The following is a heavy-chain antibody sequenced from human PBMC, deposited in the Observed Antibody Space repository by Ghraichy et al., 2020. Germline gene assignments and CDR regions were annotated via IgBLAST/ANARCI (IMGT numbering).Heavy chain of an antibody. CDR1: GGSISSSSYY. Sequence: SQTLSLTCTVSGGSISSSSYYWGWIRQPPGKGLEWIGSIYYSGSTYYNPSLKSRVTISVDTSKNQFSLKLSSVTAADTAVYYCASNDGSGSYYNVGYWGQGTLVTVSS. CDR2: IYYSGST. J-gene: IGHJ4*02. D-gene: IGHD3-10*01. CDR3: ASNDGSGSYYNVGY. V-gene: IGHV4-39*07.